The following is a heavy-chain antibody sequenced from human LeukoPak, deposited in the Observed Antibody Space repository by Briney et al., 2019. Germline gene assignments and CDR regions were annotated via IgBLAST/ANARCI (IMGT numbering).Heavy chain of an antibody. D-gene: IGHD2-15*01. CDR3: ARDRWHDY. J-gene: IGHJ4*02. V-gene: IGHV3-21*01. CDR1: GFTFSSYN. Sequence: GWCLRLSCAASGFTFSSYNMNWVRPAPAKGLEWVSSISSSSSYIYYADSVKGRFTISRDSAKNSLFLQMNSLRAEDTAVYYCARDRWHDYWGQGTLVTVSS. CDR2: ISSSSSYI.